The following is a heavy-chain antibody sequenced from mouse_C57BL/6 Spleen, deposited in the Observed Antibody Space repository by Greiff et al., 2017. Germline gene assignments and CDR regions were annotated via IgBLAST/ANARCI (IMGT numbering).Heavy chain of an antibody. D-gene: IGHD2-2*01. CDR2: LYPGDGDT. V-gene: IGHV1-82*01. J-gene: IGHJ4*01. CDR1: GYAFSSSW. CDR3: ARRGIYYGYPYYAMDY. Sequence: QVQLKESGPELVKPGASVKISCKASGYAFSSSWMNWVKQRPGKGLEWIGRLYPGDGDTNYNGKFKGKATLTADKSSSTAYMKLSSLTSEDSAVYFCARRGIYYGYPYYAMDYWGQGTSVTVSS.